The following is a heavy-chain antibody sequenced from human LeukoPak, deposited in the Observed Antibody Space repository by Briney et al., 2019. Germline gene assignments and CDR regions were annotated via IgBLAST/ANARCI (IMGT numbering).Heavy chain of an antibody. V-gene: IGHV3-30*18. J-gene: IGHJ4*02. D-gene: IGHD4-17*01. CDR1: GFTFSDYY. CDR3: AKGDDYGDYYFDY. CDR2: MSYDGTNK. Sequence: HTGGSLRLSCAASGFTFSDYYMSWIRQAPGKGLEWVAVMSYDGTNKYYADSVKGRFTISRDNSKNTLYLQMNSLRAEDTAVYYCAKGDDYGDYYFDYWGQGTLVTVSS.